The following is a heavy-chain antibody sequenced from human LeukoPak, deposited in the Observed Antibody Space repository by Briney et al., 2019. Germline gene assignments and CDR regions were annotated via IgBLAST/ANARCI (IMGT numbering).Heavy chain of an antibody. CDR1: GFTFSSYE. CDR3: ASDLPGWYYGSGRFDY. D-gene: IGHD3-10*01. Sequence: PGGSLRLSCAASGFTFSSYEMSWVRQAPGKGLEWVSYISSSGSTIYYADSVKGRFTISRDNAKNSLYLQMNSLRAEDTAVYYCASDLPGWYYGSGRFDYWGQGALVTVSS. J-gene: IGHJ4*02. V-gene: IGHV3-48*03. CDR2: ISSSGSTI.